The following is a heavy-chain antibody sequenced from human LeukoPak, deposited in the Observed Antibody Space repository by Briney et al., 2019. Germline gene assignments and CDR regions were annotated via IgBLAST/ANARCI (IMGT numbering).Heavy chain of an antibody. CDR3: ARVRMGATVSDFYYYYMDV. CDR2: IISNGGST. Sequence: GGSLRLSCAASGFTFSSYSMHWVRQAPGKGLESVSAIISNGGSTYYANSVKGRFTISRDNSKNTLYLQMGSLRIEDMAVYYCARVRMGATVSDFYYYYMDVWGKGTTVTVSS. V-gene: IGHV3-64*01. CDR1: GFTFSSYS. D-gene: IGHD1-26*01. J-gene: IGHJ6*03.